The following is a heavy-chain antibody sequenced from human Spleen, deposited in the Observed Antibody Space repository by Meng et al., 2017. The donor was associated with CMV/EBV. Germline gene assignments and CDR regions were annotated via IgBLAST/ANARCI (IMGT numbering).Heavy chain of an antibody. CDR1: GFTFSSYA. D-gene: IGHD1-26*01. V-gene: IGHV3-7*01. Sequence: GESLKISCAASGFTFSSYAMSWVRQAPGKGLEWVANIKQDGSEKYYVDSVKGRFTISRDNAKNSLYLQMNSLRAEDTAVYYCARDTSGSYIYYYYGMDVWGQGTTVTVSS. J-gene: IGHJ6*02. CDR2: IKQDGSEK. CDR3: ARDTSGSYIYYYYGMDV.